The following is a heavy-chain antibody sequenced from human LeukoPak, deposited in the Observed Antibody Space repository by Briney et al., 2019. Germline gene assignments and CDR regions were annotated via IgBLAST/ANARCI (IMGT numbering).Heavy chain of an antibody. CDR3: ARWEQPPRRAVTHPRHYYGMDV. CDR2: ISYDGSNK. D-gene: IGHD1-26*01. Sequence: PGRSLRLSCAASGFTFSSYAMHWVRQAPGKGLEWVAVISYDGSNKYYADSVKGRFTISRDNSKNTLYLQMNSLRAEDTAVYYCARWEQPPRRAVTHPRHYYGMDVWGKGTTVTVSS. CDR1: GFTFSSYA. J-gene: IGHJ6*04. V-gene: IGHV3-30-3*01.